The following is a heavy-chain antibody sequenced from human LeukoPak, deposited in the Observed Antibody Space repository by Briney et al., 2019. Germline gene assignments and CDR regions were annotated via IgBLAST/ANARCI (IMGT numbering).Heavy chain of an antibody. CDR3: AKDLISLATVTMGAFDY. Sequence: GSLRLSCAASGFTFDDYTMHWVRQAPGKGLEWVSLISWDGGSTYYADSVKGRFTISRDNSKNSLYLQMNSLRTEDTALYYCAKDLISLATVTMGAFDYWGQGTLVTVSS. D-gene: IGHD4-11*01. J-gene: IGHJ4*02. CDR2: ISWDGGST. V-gene: IGHV3-43*01. CDR1: GFTFDDYT.